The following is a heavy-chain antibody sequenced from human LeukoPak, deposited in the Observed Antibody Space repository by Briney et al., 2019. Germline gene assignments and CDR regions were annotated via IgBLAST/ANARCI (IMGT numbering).Heavy chain of an antibody. J-gene: IGHJ6*02. CDR1: GFTVSRNY. D-gene: IGHD5-18*01. Sequence: GGSLRLSCAASGFTVSRNYMSWVRQAPGKGLEWVSIIYSGGNTFYADSVKGRFTISRDNSKNTLYLQMNSLRAEDTAVYYCARRRGYSYGNYYYCGMDVWGQGTTVTVSS. CDR2: IYSGGNT. V-gene: IGHV3-66*01. CDR3: ARRRGYSYGNYYYCGMDV.